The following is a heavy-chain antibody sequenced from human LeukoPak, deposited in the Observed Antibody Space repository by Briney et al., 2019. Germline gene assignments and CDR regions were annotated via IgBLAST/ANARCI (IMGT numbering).Heavy chain of an antibody. J-gene: IGHJ4*02. D-gene: IGHD3-22*01. CDR3: TREARHTGEIRITMIGPLGY. CDR1: GFPGNINY. V-gene: IGHV3-66*01. Sequence: PGGSLRLSCVACGFPGNINYMIWLRKAPGKGVEWVAAIYSGGSTYYADSVKSRFTISRDNSKNTLSLQMNSLRAEDKAVYYCTREARHTGEIRITMIGPLGYWGQGTLVTVPS. CDR2: IYSGGST.